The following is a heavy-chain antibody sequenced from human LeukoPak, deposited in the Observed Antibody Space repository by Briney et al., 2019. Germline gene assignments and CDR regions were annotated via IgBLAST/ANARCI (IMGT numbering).Heavy chain of an antibody. CDR2: ISGNGGST. Sequence: GGSLRLSCAASGFTFSSYAMSWVRQAPGKGLEWVSAISGNGGSTYYADSVKGRFTISRDNSKNTLYLQMNSLRAEDTAVYYCAKGPERRYCSGGSCYSTDWGQGTLVTVSS. CDR3: AKGPERRYCSGGSCYSTD. D-gene: IGHD2-15*01. CDR1: GFTFSSYA. V-gene: IGHV3-23*01. J-gene: IGHJ4*02.